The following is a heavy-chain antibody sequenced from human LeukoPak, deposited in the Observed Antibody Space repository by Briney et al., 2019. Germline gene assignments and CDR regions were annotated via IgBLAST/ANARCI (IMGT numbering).Heavy chain of an antibody. D-gene: IGHD3-3*01. CDR3: ARVDDFWSGYTY. J-gene: IGHJ4*02. CDR1: GGSISSHY. CDR2: IYYSGST. V-gene: IGHV4-59*11. Sequence: PSETLSLTCTVSGGSISSHYWSWIRQPPGKGLEWIGYIYYSGSTNYSPSLKSRVTISVDTSKNQFSLKLSSVTAADTAVYYCARVDDFWSGYTYWGQGTLVTVSS.